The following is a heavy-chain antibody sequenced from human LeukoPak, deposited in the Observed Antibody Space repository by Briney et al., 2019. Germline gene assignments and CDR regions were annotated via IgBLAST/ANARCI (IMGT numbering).Heavy chain of an antibody. V-gene: IGHV5-51*01. J-gene: IGHJ6*02. CDR1: GYSFTSYW. CDR3: AMTYCGGDCSDSYGMDV. D-gene: IGHD2-21*02. Sequence: GESLKISCKGSGYSFTSYWIGWVRQMPGKGLEWMGIIYPGDSDTRYSPSFQGQVTISADKSISTAYLQWSSLKASDTAVYYCAMTYCGGDCSDSYGMDVWGQGTTVTVSS. CDR2: IYPGDSDT.